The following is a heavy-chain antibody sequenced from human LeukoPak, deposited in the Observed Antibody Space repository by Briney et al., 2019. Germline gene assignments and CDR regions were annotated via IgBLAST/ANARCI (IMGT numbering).Heavy chain of an antibody. CDR3: AKDQGVFY. CDR2: IRYDGSNK. D-gene: IGHD2-8*01. Sequence: GLEWVAFIRYDGSNKYYADSVKRRFTISRDNSKNTLYLQMNSLRAEDTAVYYCAKDQGVFYWGQGTLVTVSS. J-gene: IGHJ4*02. V-gene: IGHV3-30*02.